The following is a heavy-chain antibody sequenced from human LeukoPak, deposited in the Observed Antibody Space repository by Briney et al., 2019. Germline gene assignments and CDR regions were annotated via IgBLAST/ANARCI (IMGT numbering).Heavy chain of an antibody. CDR3: ARQDSSGYYYEGYFQH. D-gene: IGHD3-22*01. CDR2: IYTSGST. J-gene: IGHJ1*01. Sequence: PSQTLSLTCTVSGGSISSRSYYWGWIRQPAGRGLEWIGRIYTSGSTNYNPSLKSRVTISVDTSKNQFSLKLRSVTAADTAVYYCARQDSSGYYYEGYFQHWGQGTLVTVSS. CDR1: GGSISSRSYY. V-gene: IGHV4-61*02.